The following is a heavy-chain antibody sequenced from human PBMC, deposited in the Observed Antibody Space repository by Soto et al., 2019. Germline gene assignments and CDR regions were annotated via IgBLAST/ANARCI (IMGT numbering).Heavy chain of an antibody. CDR3: AREGLGIYYYNGMDV. D-gene: IGHD6-19*01. Sequence: QVQLVQSGAEVKKPGASVKVSCKASGYTFTKFGISWVRQAPGQGLEWMGRVSGYNGETSYAQSLQGRVTMTTDTSTTTAYMELRSLRSDDTAVFYCAREGLGIYYYNGMDVWGQGTTVTVSS. CDR1: GYTFTKFG. J-gene: IGHJ6*02. V-gene: IGHV1-18*01. CDR2: VSGYNGET.